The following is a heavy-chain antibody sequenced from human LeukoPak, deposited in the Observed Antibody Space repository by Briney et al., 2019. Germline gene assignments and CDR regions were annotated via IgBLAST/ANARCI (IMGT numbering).Heavy chain of an antibody. D-gene: IGHD6-19*01. V-gene: IGHV1-2*06. CDR2: INPNSGGT. CDR3: ACWMYSSGWYSTGGHVHSVGMDV. J-gene: IGHJ6*02. Sequence: VSVKVSCKASGYTFTGYYMHWVRQAPGQGLEWMGRINPNSGGTNYAQKFQGRVTMTRDTSISTAYMELSRLRSDDTAVYYCACWMYSSGWYSTGGHVHSVGMDVWGQGTTVTVSS. CDR1: GYTFTGYY.